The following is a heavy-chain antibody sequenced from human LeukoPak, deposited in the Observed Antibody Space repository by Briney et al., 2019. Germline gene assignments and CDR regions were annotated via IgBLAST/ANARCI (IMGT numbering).Heavy chain of an antibody. D-gene: IGHD3-22*01. CDR3: AGGQGVTVIKVGKNWFDP. CDR2: IYTSGST. Sequence: SETLSLTCTVSGGSISSYYWSWIRQPAGKGLEWIGRIYTSGSTNYNPSLKSRVTMSVDTSKNQFSLKLSSVTAADTAVYYCAGGQGVTVIKVGKNWFDPWSQGTQVIVSP. J-gene: IGHJ5*02. CDR1: GGSISSYY. V-gene: IGHV4-4*07.